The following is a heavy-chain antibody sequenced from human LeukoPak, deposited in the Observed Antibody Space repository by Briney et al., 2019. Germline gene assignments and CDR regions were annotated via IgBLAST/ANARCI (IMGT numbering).Heavy chain of an antibody. V-gene: IGHV5-51*01. D-gene: IGHD4-11*01. CDR2: IYPGDSDT. CDR3: ARQDYSSSAGDY. Sequence: GESLKISCKGSGYSVTSFWIAWVRQMPGKGLEWMGIIYPGDSDTRYSPSFQGQGPISVDKSISTAYLQWSSLKASDTAMYYCARQDYSSSAGDYWGQGTLVTVSS. CDR1: GYSVTSFW. J-gene: IGHJ4*01.